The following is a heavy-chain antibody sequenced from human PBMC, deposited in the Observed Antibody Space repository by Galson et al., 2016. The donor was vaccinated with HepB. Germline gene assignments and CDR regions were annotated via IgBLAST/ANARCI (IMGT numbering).Heavy chain of an antibody. Sequence: SLRLSCAASGFTFSGYNMDWVRQAPGKGLEWVSVIYSGGSTYYADSVKGRFTISRDNSKNTLNLQMNSLRAEDTAVYYCASLRFKGFDLWGRGTLVTVSS. CDR2: IYSGGST. J-gene: IGHJ2*01. D-gene: IGHD3-3*01. CDR1: GFTFSGYN. CDR3: ASLRFKGFDL. V-gene: IGHV3-53*01.